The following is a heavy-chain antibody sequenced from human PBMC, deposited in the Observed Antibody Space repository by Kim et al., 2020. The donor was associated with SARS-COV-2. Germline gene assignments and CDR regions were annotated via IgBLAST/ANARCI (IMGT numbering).Heavy chain of an antibody. Sequence: ASVKVSCKASGYTFTGYYMHWVRQAPGQGLEWMGRINPNSGGTNYAQKFQGRVTMTRDTSISTAYMELSRLRSDDTAVYYCAGGFRGYCSSTSCSYYYGMDVWGQATTVTVSS. J-gene: IGHJ6*02. CDR2: INPNSGGT. V-gene: IGHV1-2*06. CDR1: GYTFTGYY. CDR3: AGGFRGYCSSTSCSYYYGMDV. D-gene: IGHD2-2*01.